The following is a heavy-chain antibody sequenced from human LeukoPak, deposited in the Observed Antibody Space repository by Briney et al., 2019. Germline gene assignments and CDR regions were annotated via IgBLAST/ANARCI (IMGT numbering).Heavy chain of an antibody. J-gene: IGHJ4*02. CDR3: ARLQYGSNQPYIDY. CDR1: GGSISSSNW. Sequence: PSETLSLTCAVSGGSISSSNWWSWVRQPPGKGLEWIGEIYHSGSTNYNPSLKSRVTISVDKSKNQFSLKLSSVTAADTAVYYCARLQYGSNQPYIDYWGQGTLVTVSS. V-gene: IGHV4-4*02. D-gene: IGHD3-10*01. CDR2: IYHSGST.